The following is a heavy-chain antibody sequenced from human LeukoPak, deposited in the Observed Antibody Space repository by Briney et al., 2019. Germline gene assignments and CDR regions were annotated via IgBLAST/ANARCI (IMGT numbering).Heavy chain of an antibody. J-gene: IGHJ4*02. Sequence: GSLRLSCAASGFTFSSYSMNWVRQAPGKGLEWVAFIRYDGSNKYYADSVKGRFTISRDNSKNTLYLQMNSLRAEDTAVYYCANLYGSGFDYWGQGTLVTVSS. CDR1: GFTFSSYS. CDR3: ANLYGSGFDY. D-gene: IGHD6-19*01. CDR2: IRYDGSNK. V-gene: IGHV3-30*02.